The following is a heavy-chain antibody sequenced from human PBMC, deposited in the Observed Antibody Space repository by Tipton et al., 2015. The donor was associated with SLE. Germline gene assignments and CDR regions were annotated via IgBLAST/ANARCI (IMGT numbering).Heavy chain of an antibody. V-gene: IGHV4-59*11. D-gene: IGHD6-6*01. J-gene: IGHJ3*02. CDR3: ARAPSFYAFDI. CDR1: GGSISSHY. Sequence: TLSLTCTVSGGSISSHYWSWIRQPPGKGLEWIGRIYTSGSTNYNPSLKSRVTISVDTSKNQFSLKLSSVTAADTAVYYCARAPSFYAFDIWGQGTMVTVSS. CDR2: IYTSGST.